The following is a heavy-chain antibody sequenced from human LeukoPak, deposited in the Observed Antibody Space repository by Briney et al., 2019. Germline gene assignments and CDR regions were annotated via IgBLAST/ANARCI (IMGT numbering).Heavy chain of an antibody. J-gene: IGHJ4*02. CDR3: AKGYSSSWYPDS. D-gene: IGHD6-13*01. Sequence: SETLSLTCAVYGGSFSGYYWSWIRQPPGKGLEWIGEINHSGSTNYNPSLKSRVTISVDKPKNQFSLKLSSVTAADTAVYYCAKGYSSSWYPDSWGQGTLVTVSS. CDR2: INHSGST. V-gene: IGHV4-34*01. CDR1: GGSFSGYY.